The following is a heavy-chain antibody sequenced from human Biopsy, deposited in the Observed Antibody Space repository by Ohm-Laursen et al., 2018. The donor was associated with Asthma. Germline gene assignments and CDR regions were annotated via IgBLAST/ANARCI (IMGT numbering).Heavy chain of an antibody. V-gene: IGHV1-69*13. CDR2: LIPVLGTP. CDR3: ARGYSGSDRIVYYYSGLEV. Sequence: VKISCKASGDSFSNYAISWVRQAPGQGLEWMGGLIPVLGTPDRAQMFEGRVTITADESTSTAYMELSSLSSEDTAVYYCARGYSGSDRIVYYYSGLEVWGQGTTVTVSS. CDR1: GDSFSNYA. D-gene: IGHD5-12*01. J-gene: IGHJ6*02.